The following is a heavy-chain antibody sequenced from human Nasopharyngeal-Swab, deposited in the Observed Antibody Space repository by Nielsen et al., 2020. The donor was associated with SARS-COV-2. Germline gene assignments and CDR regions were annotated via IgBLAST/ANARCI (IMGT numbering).Heavy chain of an antibody. CDR3: ARGIIAAAED. CDR2: ISYDGSTK. D-gene: IGHD6-13*01. V-gene: IGHV3-30-3*01. Sequence: GESLKISCAASGFTFTSCDIHWVRQAPGKGLEWVAVISYDGSTKYYADSVKGRFTVSRDNSKNTLYLQMNSLRAEDTAVYYCARGIIAAAEDWGQGTLVTVSS. J-gene: IGHJ4*02. CDR1: GFTFTSCD.